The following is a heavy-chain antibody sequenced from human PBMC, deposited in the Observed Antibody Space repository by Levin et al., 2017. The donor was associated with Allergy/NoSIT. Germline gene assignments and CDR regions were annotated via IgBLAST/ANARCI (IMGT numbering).Heavy chain of an antibody. J-gene: IGHJ3*02. CDR1: VFSFSDYY. CDR2: ISSLGTDI. CDR3: ARESSWAFDI. V-gene: IGHV3-11*01. D-gene: IGHD6-6*01. Sequence: SCATSVFSFSDYYMIWIRQAPGKGLEWISYISSLGTDIFYADSAKGRFTISRDNAKSSLYLQMNSLRAEDTAIYYCARESSWAFDIWGRGTVVTVSS.